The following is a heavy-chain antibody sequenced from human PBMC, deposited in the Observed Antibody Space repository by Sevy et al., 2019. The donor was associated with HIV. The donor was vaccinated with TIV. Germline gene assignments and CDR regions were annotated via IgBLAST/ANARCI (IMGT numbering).Heavy chain of an antibody. J-gene: IGHJ4*02. V-gene: IGHV3-49*03. CDR3: TRSFSVNWYPHD. D-gene: IGHD1-1*01. CDR2: IRTTASGGTT. CDR1: GFTFGDYA. Sequence: GGSLRLSCTTSGFTFGDYAMGWFRQAPGKGLEWVGFIRTTASGGTTDYAASVKGTFIISRDDSKSIAYLQMNSLKTEDTAVYYCTRSFSVNWYPHDWGQGTLVTVSS.